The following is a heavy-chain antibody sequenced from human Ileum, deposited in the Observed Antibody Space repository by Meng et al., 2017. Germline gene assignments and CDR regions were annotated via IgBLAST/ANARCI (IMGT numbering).Heavy chain of an antibody. CDR3: VNYCSGGKCSPNEKTQH. J-gene: IGHJ1*01. D-gene: IGHD2-15*01. CDR2: IFHTGNT. Sequence: QVQLQESGPGLVKPSGTLSLTCGVSGGSFSSGNWWGWVRQPPGKGLEWIGEIFHTGNTNYNPSLQSRVSLSIDKSKNQFSLKVISVTAADTAVYYCVNYCSGGKCSPNEKTQHWGQGTLVTVSS. CDR1: GGSFSSGNW. V-gene: IGHV4-4*02.